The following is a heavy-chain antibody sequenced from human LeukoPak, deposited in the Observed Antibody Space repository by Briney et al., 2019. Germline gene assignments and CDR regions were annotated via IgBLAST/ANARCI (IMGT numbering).Heavy chain of an antibody. CDR1: GGSLSNYY. D-gene: IGHD3-10*01. V-gene: IGHV4-34*01. J-gene: IGHJ5*02. CDR2: INHSGST. Sequence: SETLSPTCAAYGGSLSNYYGSWIRQPPGKGLEGIGEINHSGSTNYNPSLKSPVTISVDMSKNPFSLELSYVTAAGTAVYYCARGPASGSNFAWFDPWGQGTLVTVSS. CDR3: ARGPASGSNFAWFDP.